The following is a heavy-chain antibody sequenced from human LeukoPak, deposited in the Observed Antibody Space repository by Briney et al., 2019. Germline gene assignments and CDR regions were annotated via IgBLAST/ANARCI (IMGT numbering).Heavy chain of an antibody. CDR2: ISWNSGSI. Sequence: PGGSLRLSCAASGFTFSSYAMHWVRQAPGKGLEWVSGISWNSGSIGYADSVKGRFTISRDNAKNSLYLQMNSLRAEDTALYYCAKDMTVAGEMNAFDIWGQGTMVTVSS. V-gene: IGHV3-9*01. J-gene: IGHJ3*02. CDR3: AKDMTVAGEMNAFDI. D-gene: IGHD6-19*01. CDR1: GFTFSSYA.